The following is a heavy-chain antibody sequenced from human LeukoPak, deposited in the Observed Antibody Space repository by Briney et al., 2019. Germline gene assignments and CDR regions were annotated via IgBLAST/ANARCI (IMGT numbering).Heavy chain of an antibody. Sequence: GGSLRLSCSASGLTFSNYGLHWVRQAPGKGLEYVSAICDNGDSTYYVDSVKGRFTISRDNSKNTLYLQMSSLRVEDTAVYYCVKGRGNSGHDASLLDYWGQGTLVTVSS. D-gene: IGHD5-12*01. J-gene: IGHJ4*02. CDR3: VKGRGNSGHDASLLDY. CDR1: GLTFSNYG. V-gene: IGHV3-64D*09. CDR2: ICDNGDST.